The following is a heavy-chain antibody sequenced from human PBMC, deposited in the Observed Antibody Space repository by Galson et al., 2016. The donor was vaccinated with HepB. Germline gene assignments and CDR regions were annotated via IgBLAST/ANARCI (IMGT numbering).Heavy chain of an antibody. CDR1: GFSLSTSGVG. Sequence: PALVKPTQTLTLTCTFSGFSLSTSGVGVGWIRQPPGKALEWLAVIFWNDDKRYRPSLKSRLTIAKDTSKNHVVLTMTNMDPVDTATYYCAPTTFTEGWFDPWGQGTLVTVSS. D-gene: IGHD1-1*01. V-gene: IGHV2-5*01. CDR3: APTTFTEGWFDP. CDR2: IFWNDDK. J-gene: IGHJ5*02.